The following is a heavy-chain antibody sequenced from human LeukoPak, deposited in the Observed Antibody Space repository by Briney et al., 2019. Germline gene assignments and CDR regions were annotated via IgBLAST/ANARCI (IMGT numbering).Heavy chain of an antibody. V-gene: IGHV4-34*01. CDR2: INHSGST. CDR1: GGSFSGYY. Sequence: PSETLSLTCAVYGGSFSGYYWSWIRQPPGKGLEWIGEINHSGSTNYNPSLKSRVTISVDTSKNQFSLKLSSVTAADTAVYYCAKREWLEFDYWGQGTLVTVSS. D-gene: IGHD6-19*01. CDR3: AKREWLEFDY. J-gene: IGHJ4*02.